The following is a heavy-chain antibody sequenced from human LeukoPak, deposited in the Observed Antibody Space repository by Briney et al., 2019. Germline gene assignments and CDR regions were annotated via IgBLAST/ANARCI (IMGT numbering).Heavy chain of an antibody. CDR1: GGSISSGSYY. Sequence: SETLYLTCTVTGGSISSGSYYCSWLRHPAGKGLEWIGRIYTSGSTDYNPSLKRRVTISVDTSKNQFSLKLSSVTAADTAVYYCARLNSGSYYNYYYYYMDVWGKGTTVTVSS. J-gene: IGHJ6*03. CDR2: IYTSGST. V-gene: IGHV4-61*02. CDR3: ARLNSGSYYNYYYYYMDV. D-gene: IGHD1-26*01.